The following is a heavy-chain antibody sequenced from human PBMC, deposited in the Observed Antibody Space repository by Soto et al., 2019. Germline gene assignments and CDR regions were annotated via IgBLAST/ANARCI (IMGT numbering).Heavy chain of an antibody. Sequence: GESLKISCQGSGYSFTSYWIGWVRQMPGKGLEWMGIIYPGDSYTRYSPSFQGQVTISADKSISTAYLQWSSLKASDTALYYCARSPETYYIDWGQGTLVTVSS. CDR3: ARSPETYYID. V-gene: IGHV5-51*01. D-gene: IGHD1-26*01. J-gene: IGHJ4*02. CDR1: GYSFTSYW. CDR2: IYPGDSYT.